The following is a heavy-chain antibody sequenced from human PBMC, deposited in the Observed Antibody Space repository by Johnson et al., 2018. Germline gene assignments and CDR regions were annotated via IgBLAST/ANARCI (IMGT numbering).Heavy chain of an antibody. J-gene: IGHJ4*02. CDR2: ISYDGGKK. Sequence: VQLVESGGGVVQPGRSLRLSCAASGITFIGFDMHWVRQTPGKGLEWVALISYDGGKKYYADSVKGRFTIFRDDSRNTVDLLMNSRRSDDTAMYYCAKAVYSGAYYFWGQGTLVTVSS. D-gene: IGHD1-26*01. CDR1: GITFIGFD. V-gene: IGHV3-30*18. CDR3: AKAVYSGAYYF.